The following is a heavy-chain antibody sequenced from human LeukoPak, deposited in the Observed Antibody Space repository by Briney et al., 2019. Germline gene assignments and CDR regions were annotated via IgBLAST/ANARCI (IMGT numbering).Heavy chain of an antibody. CDR3: VKDSPPRYSGSPPAY. V-gene: IGHV3-7*03. CDR1: GFTFSSYW. Sequence: GSLRLSCAASGFTFSSYWMSWVRQAPGKGLEWVANIKRDGSEKYYVDSVRGRFTISRDNAKNSLYLQMNSLRADDTAVYYCVKDSPPRYSGSPPAYWGQGTLVTVSS. CDR2: IKRDGSEK. D-gene: IGHD1-26*01. J-gene: IGHJ4*02.